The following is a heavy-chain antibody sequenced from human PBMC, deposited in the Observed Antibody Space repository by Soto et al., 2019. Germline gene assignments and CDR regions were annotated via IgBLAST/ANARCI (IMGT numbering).Heavy chain of an antibody. CDR1: GFTFSSYG. Sequence: EVQLLESGGGLVQPGGSLRLSCAASGFTFSSYGMSWVRQAPGKGLEWVSAVSSSGGTTNYAGSVKGRFTISRDNSKNTLYLQRTSLIADDTVVYYCAKCSRGVVVPAAMYWGQGTLVTVSS. CDR3: AKCSRGVVVPAAMY. D-gene: IGHD2-2*01. CDR2: VSSSGGTT. J-gene: IGHJ4*01. V-gene: IGHV3-23*01.